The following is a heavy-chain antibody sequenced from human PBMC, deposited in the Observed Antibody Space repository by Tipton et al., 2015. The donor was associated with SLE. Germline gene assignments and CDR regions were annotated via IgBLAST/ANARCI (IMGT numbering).Heavy chain of an antibody. CDR1: GGSLSSYY. CDR3: ARDSGHNSGYDYYYYGMDV. V-gene: IGHV4-59*12. J-gene: IGHJ6*02. D-gene: IGHD5-18*01. Sequence: TLSLTCTVSGGSLSSYYWSWIRQSPEKGLEWIGYLSYSGSTNYNPSLESRVTISLDKSMNQFSLRLSSVTAADTAVYYCARDSGHNSGYDYYYYGMDVWGQGTTVTVSS. CDR2: LSYSGST.